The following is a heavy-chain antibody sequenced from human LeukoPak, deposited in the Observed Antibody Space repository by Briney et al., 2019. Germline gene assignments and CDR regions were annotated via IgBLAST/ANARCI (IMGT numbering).Heavy chain of an antibody. D-gene: IGHD3-22*01. Sequence: ASVKVSCKVSGYTFTDYYMHWVRQAPGQGLEWMGRINPNSGGTNYAQKFQGRVTMTRDTSISTAYMELSRLRSDDTAVYYCARGYYYDSSGQITWGQGTLVTVSS. CDR2: INPNSGGT. J-gene: IGHJ4*02. V-gene: IGHV1-2*06. CDR1: GYTFTDYY. CDR3: ARGYYYDSSGQIT.